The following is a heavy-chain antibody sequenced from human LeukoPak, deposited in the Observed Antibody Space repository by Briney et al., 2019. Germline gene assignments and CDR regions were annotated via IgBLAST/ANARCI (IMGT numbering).Heavy chain of an antibody. D-gene: IGHD3-10*01. CDR2: IIPIFGTA. CDR3: ARKYGSGSYYFDP. V-gene: IGHV1-69*06. J-gene: IGHJ5*02. Sequence: SVKVSCKASGGTFSSYAISWVRQAPGQGLEWMGGIIPIFGTANYAQKFQGRVTITADKSTSTAYMELSSLRSEGTAVYYCARKYGSGSYYFDPWGQGTLVTVSS. CDR1: GGTFSSYA.